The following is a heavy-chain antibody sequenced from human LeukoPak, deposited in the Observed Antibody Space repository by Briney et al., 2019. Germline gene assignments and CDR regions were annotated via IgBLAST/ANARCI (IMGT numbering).Heavy chain of an antibody. V-gene: IGHV4-34*01. CDR3: ARATAITIFGVVIIRGQFDY. J-gene: IGHJ4*02. CDR1: GGSFSGYY. CDR2: INHSGST. Sequence: SETLSLTCAVYGGSFSGYYWSWIRQPPGKGLECIGEINHSGSTNYNPSLKSRVTISVETSKNQFSLKLSSVTAADTAVYYCARATAITIFGVVIIRGQFDYWGQGTLVTVSS. D-gene: IGHD3-3*01.